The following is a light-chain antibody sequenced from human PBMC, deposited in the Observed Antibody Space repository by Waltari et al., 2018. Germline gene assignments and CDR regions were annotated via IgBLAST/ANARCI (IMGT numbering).Light chain of an antibody. CDR2: QDN. CDR3: QTWDSNILDV. Sequence: SYELTQPPSVTVSPGQTASISCSGDKLGDKYVCWYQHKQGQSPILVIYQDNKRPSGIPERFSGSNSGNTATLTISGTQALDEGDYYCQTWDSNILDVFGTGTRVTVL. V-gene: IGLV3-1*01. CDR1: KLGDKY. J-gene: IGLJ1*01.